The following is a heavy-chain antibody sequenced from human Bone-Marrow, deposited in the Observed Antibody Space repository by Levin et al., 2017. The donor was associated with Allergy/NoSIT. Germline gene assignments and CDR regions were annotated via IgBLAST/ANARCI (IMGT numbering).Heavy chain of an antibody. CDR2: ISYDGSTE. Sequence: LSLTCAVSGFSFSDYGMHWVRQAPGKGLEWVALISYDGSTEHYAESVKGRFTISRDNSKNTLFLQMNSLRAEDTAVYYCAKRESPCTTLSCYILDSWGQGTLVTVSS. D-gene: IGHD2-2*02. CDR1: GFSFSDYG. CDR3: AKRESPCTTLSCYILDS. J-gene: IGHJ4*02. V-gene: IGHV3-30*18.